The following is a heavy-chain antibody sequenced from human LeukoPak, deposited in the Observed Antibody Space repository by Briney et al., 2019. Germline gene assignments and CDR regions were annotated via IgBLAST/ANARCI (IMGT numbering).Heavy chain of an antibody. D-gene: IGHD2-15*01. CDR1: GFTFSSYE. Sequence: PGGSLRLSCAASGFTFSSYEMNWVRQAPGKGLEWVSYISSSGSRIYFADSVKGRFTISRDNAKNTLYLQMKSLRAEDTAVYYCAKKGLLSQRSCSGGGCPIYFDSWGQGTLVTVSS. V-gene: IGHV3-48*03. J-gene: IGHJ4*02. CDR3: AKKGLLSQRSCSGGGCPIYFDS. CDR2: ISSSGSRI.